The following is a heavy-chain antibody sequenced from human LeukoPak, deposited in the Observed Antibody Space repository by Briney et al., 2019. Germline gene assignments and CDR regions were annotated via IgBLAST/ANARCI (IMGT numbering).Heavy chain of an antibody. V-gene: IGHV3-74*01. Sequence: PGGSLRLSCAASGNYWMHWVRQAPGKGLVWVSHINSDGSWTSYADSVKGRFTISRDNSKNTLYLQMNSLRAEDTAVYYCAKNGVPPRHWGQGTLVTVSS. J-gene: IGHJ4*02. CDR1: GNYW. CDR2: INSDGSWT. CDR3: AKNGVPPRH. D-gene: IGHD2-8*01.